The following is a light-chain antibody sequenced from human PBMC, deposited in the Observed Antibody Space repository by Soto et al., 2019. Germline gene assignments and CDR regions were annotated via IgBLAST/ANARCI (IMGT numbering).Light chain of an antibody. V-gene: IGKV3-20*01. Sequence: EIVMTQSPAILSVSPVEIATLSCRASQSVSSSYLAWYQQKPGQAPRLLIYGASTRATDVPDRFSGSGSGADFTLSIRRLEPEDFAVYYCQQYGSSPPRTFGQGTTGDI. J-gene: IGKJ1*01. CDR1: QSVSSSY. CDR2: GAS. CDR3: QQYGSSPPRT.